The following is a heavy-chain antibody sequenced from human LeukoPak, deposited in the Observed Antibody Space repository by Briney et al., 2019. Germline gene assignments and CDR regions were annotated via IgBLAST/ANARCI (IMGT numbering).Heavy chain of an antibody. Sequence: GGSLRLSCAASGFAVSSKYMTWVRQVPGKGLEWVSVTYTGGSTYYADSVKGRFTISRDNSKNTLYLQMNSLRAEDTAVYYCAREGHPYGMDVWGQGTTVTVSS. CDR2: TYTGGST. J-gene: IGHJ6*02. CDR3: AREGHPYGMDV. V-gene: IGHV3-53*01. CDR1: GFAVSSKY.